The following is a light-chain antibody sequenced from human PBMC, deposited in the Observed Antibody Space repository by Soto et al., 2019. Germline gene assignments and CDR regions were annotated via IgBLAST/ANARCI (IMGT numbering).Light chain of an antibody. V-gene: IGLV1-40*01. CDR3: QSYDSGLSGPVV. CDR2: GNS. Sequence: QPVLTQPPSGSGAPGQRVTISCTGSSSNIGAGYDVHWYQQRPGTAPKLLIYGNSNRPSGVPDRFSGSKSGTSASLAITGLQAEDEADYSCQSYDSGLSGPVVFGGGTTLTVL. J-gene: IGLJ2*01. CDR1: SSNIGAGYD.